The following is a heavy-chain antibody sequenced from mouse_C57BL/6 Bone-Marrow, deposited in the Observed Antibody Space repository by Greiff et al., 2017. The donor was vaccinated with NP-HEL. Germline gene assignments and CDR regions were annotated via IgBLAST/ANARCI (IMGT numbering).Heavy chain of an antibody. Sequence: VQLQQPGAELVMPGASVKLSCKASGYTFTSYWMHWVKQRPGQGLEWIGEIDPSDSYTNYNQKFKGKSTLTVDKSSSTAYMQLSSLTSEDSAVYYGAREDYYAPYYFDYWGQGTTLTVSS. D-gene: IGHD1-1*01. CDR2: IDPSDSYT. CDR3: AREDYYAPYYFDY. CDR1: GYTFTSYW. V-gene: IGHV1-69*01. J-gene: IGHJ2*01.